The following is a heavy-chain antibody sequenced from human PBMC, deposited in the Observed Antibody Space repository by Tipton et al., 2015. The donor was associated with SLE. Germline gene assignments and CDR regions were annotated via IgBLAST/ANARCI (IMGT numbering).Heavy chain of an antibody. CDR1: GDSISNYY. V-gene: IGHV4-4*07. Sequence: TLSLTCTVSGDSISNYYWSWIRQSAGKGLEWMGRFYPGGTASYNPSFKSRVTMSADTSKNQFSLKLSSVTAADTAVYYCALRKYYYYALDVWGQGTTVTVSS. CDR2: FYPGGTA. D-gene: IGHD3-16*01. CDR3: ALRKYYYYALDV. J-gene: IGHJ6*02.